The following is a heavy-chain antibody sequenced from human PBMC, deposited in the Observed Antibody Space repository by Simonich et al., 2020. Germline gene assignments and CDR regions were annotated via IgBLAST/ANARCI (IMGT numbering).Heavy chain of an antibody. J-gene: IGHJ5*02. CDR1: GYTFTSYD. D-gene: IGHD2-2*01. V-gene: IGHV1-8*03. Sequence: QVQLVQSGAEVKKPGASVKVSCKASGYTFTSYDINWVRQATGQGLECSGWMNPKSGKTGYAQKFQGRVTITRNTTISTAYMELSSLRSEDTAVYYCARARYCSSTSCYNWFDPWGQGTLVTVSS. CDR3: ARARYCSSTSCYNWFDP. CDR2: MNPKSGKT.